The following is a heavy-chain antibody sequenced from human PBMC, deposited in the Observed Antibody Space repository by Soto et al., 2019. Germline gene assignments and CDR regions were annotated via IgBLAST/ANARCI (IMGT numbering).Heavy chain of an antibody. D-gene: IGHD7-27*01. Sequence: PGESLKISCKGSGYSFTSYWIGWVRQMPGKGLEWMGIIYPGDSDTRYSPSFQGQVTISADKSISTAYLQWSSLTDEDTAVYYCVRGVPGDQTYFWYGMDVWGQGTTVTVS. CDR2: IYPGDSDT. V-gene: IGHV5-51*01. CDR1: GYSFTSYW. CDR3: VRGVPGDQTYFWYGMDV. J-gene: IGHJ6*02.